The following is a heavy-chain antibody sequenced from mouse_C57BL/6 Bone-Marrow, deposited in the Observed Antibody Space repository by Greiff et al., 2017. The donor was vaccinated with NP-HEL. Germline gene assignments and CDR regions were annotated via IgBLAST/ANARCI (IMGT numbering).Heavy chain of an antibody. J-gene: IGHJ2*01. D-gene: IGHD2-4*01. CDR2: IDPSDSYT. V-gene: IGHV1-59*01. CDR3: ARRGLRRFDY. CDR1: GYTFTSYW. Sequence: QQPGAELVRPGTSVKLSCKASGYTFTSYWMHWVKQRPGQGLEWIGVIDPSDSYTNYNQKFKGKATLTVDTSSSTAYMQLSSLTSEDSAVYYCARRGLRRFDYWGQGTTLTVSS.